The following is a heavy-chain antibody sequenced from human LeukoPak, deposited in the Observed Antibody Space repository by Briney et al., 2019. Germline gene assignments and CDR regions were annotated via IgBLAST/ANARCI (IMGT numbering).Heavy chain of an antibody. CDR2: IYSGGST. D-gene: IGHD3-22*01. Sequence: GGSLRLSCAASGFTFSSYGMHWVRQAPGKGLEWVSVIYSGGSTYYADSVKGRFTISRDNSKNTLYLQMNSLRAEDTAVYYCARDKGSGYFDYWGQGTLVTVSS. J-gene: IGHJ4*02. CDR1: GFTFSSYG. CDR3: ARDKGSGYFDY. V-gene: IGHV3-53*01.